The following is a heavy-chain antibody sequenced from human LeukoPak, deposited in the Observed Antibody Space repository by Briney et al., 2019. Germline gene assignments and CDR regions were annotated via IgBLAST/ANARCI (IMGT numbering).Heavy chain of an antibody. CDR3: AKRGTRATHGMDV. CDR2: VWYDGKNK. J-gene: IGHJ6*04. V-gene: IGHV3-30*02. D-gene: IGHD3-16*01. CDR1: GFTFSSYG. Sequence: GGSLRLSCAASGFTFSSYGIHWVRQAPGKGLEWVAIVWYDGKNKFYGDSVKGRFTISRDNSKNTVDLQMNSLRVEDTAVYYCAKRGTRATHGMDVWGEGTTVTVSS.